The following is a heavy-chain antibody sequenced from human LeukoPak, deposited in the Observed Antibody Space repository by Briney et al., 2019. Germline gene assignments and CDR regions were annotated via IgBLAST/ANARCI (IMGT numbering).Heavy chain of an antibody. J-gene: IGHJ3*02. Sequence: PSETLSLTYAVYGGSFSGYYWSWIRQPPGKGLGWIGEINHSGSTNYNPSLKSRVTISVDTSKNQFSLKLSSVTAADTAVYYCARFYGGDAFDIWGQGTMVTVSS. V-gene: IGHV4-34*01. CDR2: INHSGST. CDR3: ARFYGGDAFDI. CDR1: GGSFSGYY. D-gene: IGHD3-16*01.